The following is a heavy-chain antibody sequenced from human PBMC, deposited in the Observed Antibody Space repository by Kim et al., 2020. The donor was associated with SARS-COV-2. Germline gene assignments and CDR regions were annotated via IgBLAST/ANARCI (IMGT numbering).Heavy chain of an antibody. CDR2: TSGSADRT. CDR3: AKDVLLSAATPDYF. J-gene: IGHJ4*01. CDR1: GFTFSNYA. Sequence: GVSLRLSCAASGFTFSNYAISWVRQAPGRGLEWVATTSGSADRTYYADSVRGRFTVSRDNSRNTLDLQMNSLRAEDTAVYYCAKDVLLSAATPDYF. D-gene: IGHD2-15*01. V-gene: IGHV3-23*01.